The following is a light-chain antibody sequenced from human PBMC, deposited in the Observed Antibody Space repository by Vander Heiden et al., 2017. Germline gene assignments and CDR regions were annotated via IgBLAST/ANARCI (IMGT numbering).Light chain of an antibody. Sequence: EIGMTRPPTTLSVSPGERATLSCRASQSVSINLAWYQQKPGQAPRLLIHGASTRATGIPARFSGSGSGTEFTLTISSLQSEDFALYYCQQYNGWPPKWTFGQGTKVEIK. CDR1: QSVSIN. J-gene: IGKJ1*01. CDR3: QQYNGWPPKWT. CDR2: GAS. V-gene: IGKV3-15*01.